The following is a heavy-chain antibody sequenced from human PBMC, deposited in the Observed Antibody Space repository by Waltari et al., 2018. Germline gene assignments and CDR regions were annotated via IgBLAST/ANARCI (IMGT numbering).Heavy chain of an antibody. D-gene: IGHD5-12*01. CDR1: GYTFTSYD. J-gene: IGHJ6*02. CDR2: MKPNSGNT. V-gene: IGHV1-8*03. CDR3: ASRRWLQLFDYGMDV. Sequence: QVQLVQSGAEVKKPGASVKVSCKASGYTFTSYDITWVRQATGQGLEWMGWMKPNSGNTGYAKKFQGRVTITRNTSISTAYMELSSLRSEDTAVYYCASRRWLQLFDYGMDVWGQGTTVTVSS.